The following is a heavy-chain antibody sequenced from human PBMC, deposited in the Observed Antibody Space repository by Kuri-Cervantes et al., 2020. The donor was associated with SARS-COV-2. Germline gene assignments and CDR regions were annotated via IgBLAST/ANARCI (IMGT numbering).Heavy chain of an antibody. V-gene: IGHV3-30*04. J-gene: IGHJ6*03. CDR1: GFTFSSYA. D-gene: IGHD3-10*01. CDR2: ISYDGSNK. CDR3: ARSSEGPYYYYMDV. Sequence: GGSLRLSCAASGFTFSSYAMHWVRQAPGKGLEWVAVISYDGSNKYYADSVKGRFTISRDNSKNTLYLQMNSLRAEDTAVYYCARSSEGPYYYYMDVWGKGTTVTVSS.